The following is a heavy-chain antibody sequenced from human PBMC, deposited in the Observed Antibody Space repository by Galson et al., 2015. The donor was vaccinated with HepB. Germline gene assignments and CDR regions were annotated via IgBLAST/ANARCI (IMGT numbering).Heavy chain of an antibody. V-gene: IGHV1-46*01. D-gene: IGHD3-9*01. J-gene: IGHJ4*02. CDR1: GYASTSYY. Sequence: SVKVSCKASGYASTSYYMHWVRQAPGQGLEWMGIINPSGGSTSYAQKFQGRVTMTRDTSTSTVYMELSSLRSEDTAVYYCARDLTGETKYDILTGYYGPFDYWGQGTLVTVSS. CDR3: ARDLTGETKYDILTGYYGPFDY. CDR2: INPSGGST.